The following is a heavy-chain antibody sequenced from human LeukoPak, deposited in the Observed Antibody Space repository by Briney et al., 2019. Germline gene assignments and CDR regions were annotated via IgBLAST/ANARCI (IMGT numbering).Heavy chain of an antibody. V-gene: IGHV3-74*01. CDR2: INNDGTT. D-gene: IGHD1-26*01. Sequence: GGSLRLSCAASGFTFSNYWMHWVRQTPGKGLVWVSRINNDGTTRYADSVKGRFTISRDNAKYTLYLQMDSLRAEDTAVYYCARGAGIVGSTTPFDYWGQGALVTVSS. CDR3: ARGAGIVGSTTPFDY. J-gene: IGHJ4*02. CDR1: GFTFSNYW.